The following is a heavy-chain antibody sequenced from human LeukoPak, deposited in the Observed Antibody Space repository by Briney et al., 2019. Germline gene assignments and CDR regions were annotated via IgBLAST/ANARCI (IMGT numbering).Heavy chain of an antibody. CDR3: ARDGRYCSGGSCYHNWFDP. D-gene: IGHD2-15*01. J-gene: IGHJ5*02. CDR2: INNDGSST. V-gene: IGHV3-74*01. Sequence: GGSLRLSCAASGFTFSNYRMHWVRQAPGKGLEWVSRINNDGSSTNYADSVKGRFTISRDNAKNTLYLQMNSLRAEDTAVYYCARDGRYCSGGSCYHNWFDPWGQGTLVTVSS. CDR1: GFTFSNYR.